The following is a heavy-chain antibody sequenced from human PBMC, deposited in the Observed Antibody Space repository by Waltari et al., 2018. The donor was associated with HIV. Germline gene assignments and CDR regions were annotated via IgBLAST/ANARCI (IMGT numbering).Heavy chain of an antibody. J-gene: IGHJ4*02. D-gene: IGHD1-1*01. Sequence: EVQLVESGGGLIQRGGSLRLSCAASGFSVSSNYMSWVRQAPGKGLEWVSTFYAGGTIRYADSVKGRFTISRDNSKNTLYLQMNSLRAEDTAMYYCARAHTDNYLDSWGQGTLVTVSS. V-gene: IGHV3-53*01. CDR1: GFSVSSNY. CDR2: FYAGGTI. CDR3: ARAHTDNYLDS.